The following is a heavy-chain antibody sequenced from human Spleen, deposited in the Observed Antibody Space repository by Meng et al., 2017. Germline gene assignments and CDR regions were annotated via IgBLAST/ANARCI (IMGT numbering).Heavy chain of an antibody. CDR1: GFTFSSYW. D-gene: IGHD5-18*01. Sequence: GGSLRLSCAASGFTFSSYWMHWVRQAPGKGLVWVSRINSDGSSTSYADSVKGRFTISRDNAKNTLYLQMNSLRAEDTAVYYCARGRYSSPRFPNYYYYGMDVWGQGTTVTVSS. CDR2: INSDGSST. CDR3: ARGRYSSPRFPNYYYYGMDV. V-gene: IGHV3-74*01. J-gene: IGHJ6*02.